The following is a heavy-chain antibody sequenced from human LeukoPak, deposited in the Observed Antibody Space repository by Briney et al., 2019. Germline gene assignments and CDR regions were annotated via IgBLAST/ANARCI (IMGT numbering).Heavy chain of an antibody. Sequence: PGGSLRLTCSASGFMFTNYGMSWVRHAPGKGLEWVSGLSGSGNGQFYADSVEGRFTISRDIFNNIWYLQMNSLRAEDTAVYYCARGCQCPSGLSSWFDPRGQGTLVAVSS. J-gene: IGHJ5*02. D-gene: IGHD5/OR15-5a*01. CDR2: LSGSGNGQ. V-gene: IGHV3-23*01. CDR1: GFMFTNYG. CDR3: ARGCQCPSGLSSWFDP.